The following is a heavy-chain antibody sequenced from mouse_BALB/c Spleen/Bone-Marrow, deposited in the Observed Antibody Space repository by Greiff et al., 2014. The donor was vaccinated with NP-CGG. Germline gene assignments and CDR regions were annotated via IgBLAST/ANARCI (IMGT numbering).Heavy chain of an antibody. CDR2: INPSNGGT. Sequence: QVQLQPSGGEMVKPGALVKLFCQASCHNFTRYYMYWGEPRPGQGLEWIGEINPSNGGTNFNEKFKSKATLTVDKSSSTAYMQLSSLTSEDSAVYYCTSFAYWGQGTLVTVSA. V-gene: IGHV1S16*01. J-gene: IGHJ3*01. CDR1: CHNFTRYY. CDR3: TSFAY.